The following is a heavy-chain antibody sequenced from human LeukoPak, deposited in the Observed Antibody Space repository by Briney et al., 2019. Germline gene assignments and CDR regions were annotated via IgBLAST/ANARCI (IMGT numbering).Heavy chain of an antibody. CDR1: GFTFSTYW. CDR2: INPNWRII. V-gene: IGHV3-74*03. Sequence: GGSLRLSCAASGFTFSTYWMHWVRQAPGKGLVWVARINPNWRIITYADSVKGRFNISRDNAKNTVYLQMNSLLAEDTAVYYCVRDLVLVDTPGDDFDYWGQGTLVTVSS. J-gene: IGHJ4*02. D-gene: IGHD2-8*02. CDR3: VRDLVLVDTPGDDFDY.